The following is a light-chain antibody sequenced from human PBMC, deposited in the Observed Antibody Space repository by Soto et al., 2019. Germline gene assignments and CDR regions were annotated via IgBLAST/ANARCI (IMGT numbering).Light chain of an antibody. CDR2: WAS. CDR1: QSVLYSSNNKNY. V-gene: IGKV4-1*01. CDR3: QQYYTTPWT. J-gene: IGKJ1*01. Sequence: DIVMTQSPDSLAVSLGERATINCKSSQSVLYSSNNKNYLAWYQQKPGQPPNLLIYWASTRESGVPDRFSGSGSGKDFTLTISSLQAEDVAVYYCQQYYTTPWTFGQGTKVEIK.